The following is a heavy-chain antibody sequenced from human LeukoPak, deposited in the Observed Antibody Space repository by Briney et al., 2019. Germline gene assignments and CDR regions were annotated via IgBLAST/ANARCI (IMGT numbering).Heavy chain of an antibody. CDR3: SELGITMIGGV. D-gene: IGHD3-10*02. CDR2: ISGSGGST. J-gene: IGHJ6*04. CDR1: GFTFSSYS. Sequence: PGGSLRLSCAASGFTFSSYSMNWVRQAPGKGLEWVSAISGSGGSTYYADSVKGRFTISRDNAKNSLYLQMNSLRAEDTAVYYCSELGITMIGGVWGKGTTVTISS. V-gene: IGHV3-21*01.